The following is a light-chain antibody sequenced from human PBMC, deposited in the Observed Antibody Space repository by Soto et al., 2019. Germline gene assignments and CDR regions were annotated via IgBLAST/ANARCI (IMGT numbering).Light chain of an antibody. CDR3: QESYSASCT. CDR1: QNINTF. CDR2: GTS. Sequence: DIPMTQSPSSLSAFVGDRVTITCRASQNINTFLNWYQQRPGKAPNLLIYGTSTLQSGVPSRFSGSGSGTEFTLTISSLQPEDFATYYCQESYSASCTFGHGTKVEIK. V-gene: IGKV1-39*01. J-gene: IGKJ1*01.